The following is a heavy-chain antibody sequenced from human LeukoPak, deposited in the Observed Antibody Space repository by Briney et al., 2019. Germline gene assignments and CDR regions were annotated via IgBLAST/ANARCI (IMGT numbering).Heavy chain of an antibody. CDR3: ARRGWLQLRY. J-gene: IGHJ4*02. D-gene: IGHD5-24*01. Sequence: SETLSLTCAVFGGSFSDYYWSWIRQPPGKGLEWIGEINHSGSTNYNPSLKSRVTISVDTSKNQFSLKLSSVTAADTAVYYCARRGWLQLRYWGQGTLVTVSS. CDR1: GGSFSDYY. CDR2: INHSGST. V-gene: IGHV4-34*01.